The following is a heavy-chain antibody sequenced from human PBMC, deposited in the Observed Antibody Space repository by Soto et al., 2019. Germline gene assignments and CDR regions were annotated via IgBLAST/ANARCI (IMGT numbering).Heavy chain of an antibody. V-gene: IGHV3-74*01. CDR3: ARDDYFSF. D-gene: IGHD3-9*01. Sequence: GSLRLSCVVSGFTFGGYWMHWVRQTPGEGLVWVARVKNDGSSTSYADSVRGRFTISRDNAKNTLFLQMSSLRPEDTAVYYCARDDYFSFWGQGTLVTVSS. J-gene: IGHJ4*02. CDR1: GFTFGGYW. CDR2: VKNDGSST.